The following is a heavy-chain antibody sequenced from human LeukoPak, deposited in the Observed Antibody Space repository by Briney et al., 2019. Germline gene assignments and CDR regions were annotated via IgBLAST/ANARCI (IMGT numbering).Heavy chain of an antibody. D-gene: IGHD3-10*01. CDR3: ARDELRGGPRGGAFDF. Sequence: GGSLRLSCAASGFTFSSYSMNWVRQAPGEGLEWVSYISASSTTIYYIDSVKGRFTISRDNAKSSLYLQMNSLRAEDTAVYYCARDELRGGPRGGAFDFWGQETMVTVSS. CDR2: ISASSTTI. CDR1: GFTFSSYS. J-gene: IGHJ3*01. V-gene: IGHV3-48*01.